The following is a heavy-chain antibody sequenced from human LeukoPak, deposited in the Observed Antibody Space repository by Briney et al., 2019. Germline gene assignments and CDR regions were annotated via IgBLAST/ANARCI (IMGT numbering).Heavy chain of an antibody. Sequence: ASVKVSCKASGYTFTAYSTHWVRQAPGQGLEWMRWINPNSGGTDCAQRFQGRVTMTRDTSITMLYMEMSSLTPDDTAVYYCARAGYCSDGKCYTFDYWGQGTLVTVSS. CDR3: ARAGYCSDGKCYTFDY. CDR1: GYTFTAYS. V-gene: IGHV1-2*02. J-gene: IGHJ4*02. CDR2: INPNSGGT. D-gene: IGHD2-15*01.